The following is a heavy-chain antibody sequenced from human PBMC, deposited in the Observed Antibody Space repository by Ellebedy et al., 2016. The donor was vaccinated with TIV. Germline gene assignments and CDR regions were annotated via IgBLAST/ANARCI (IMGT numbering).Heavy chain of an antibody. Sequence: PGGSLRLSCTVSGGSISSSYWSWIRQPPGKGLGWMGYTYYSGSTNYNPALKSPVTISLDTSKNQSSLKLSSVTAADTAVYYCARVEWFEELGNWFDPWGQGTLVTVSS. CDR1: GGSISSSY. V-gene: IGHV4-59*01. D-gene: IGHD3-10*01. CDR3: ARVEWFEELGNWFDP. J-gene: IGHJ5*02. CDR2: TYYSGST.